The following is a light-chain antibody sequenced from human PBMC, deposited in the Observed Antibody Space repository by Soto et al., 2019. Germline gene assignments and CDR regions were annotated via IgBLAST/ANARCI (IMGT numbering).Light chain of an antibody. V-gene: IGKV1-33*01. CDR3: QQCDDFIT. J-gene: IGKJ4*01. Sequence: DIQMTQSPSSLSASVGDRVTITCQASQDSKNYLNWYQQKPGKAPKLLIYEASNLETGVPSRFSGSGSGRSFTFTISSLLPEDIATYYCQQCDDFITFGGGTRIEIK. CDR1: QDSKNY. CDR2: EAS.